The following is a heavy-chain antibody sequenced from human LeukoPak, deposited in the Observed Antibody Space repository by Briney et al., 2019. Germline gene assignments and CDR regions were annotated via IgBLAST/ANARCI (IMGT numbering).Heavy chain of an antibody. D-gene: IGHD3-3*01. CDR2: MIPIFGTA. CDR3: ARDGRYYDFWSGLHLDYYYGMDV. Sequence: SVKVSCKASGGTFSSYAISWVRQAPGQGLEWMGGMIPIFGTANYAQKFQGRVTITADESTSTAYMELSGLRSEDTAVYYCARDGRYYDFWSGLHLDYYYGMDVWGQGTTVTVSS. CDR1: GGTFSSYA. V-gene: IGHV1-69*13. J-gene: IGHJ6*02.